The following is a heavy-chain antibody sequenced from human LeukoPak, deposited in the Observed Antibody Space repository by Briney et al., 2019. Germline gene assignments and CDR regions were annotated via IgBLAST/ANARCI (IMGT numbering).Heavy chain of an antibody. Sequence: PGGSLRLSCTASGFTFGDYAMSWVRQAPGKGLEWVGFIRSKAYGGTTEYAASVKGRFTISRDDSKSIAYLQMNSLKTEHTAVYYCTSGIAVAGYFDYWGQGTLVTVSS. CDR1: GFTFGDYA. J-gene: IGHJ4*02. D-gene: IGHD6-19*01. V-gene: IGHV3-49*04. CDR3: TSGIAVAGYFDY. CDR2: IRSKAYGGTT.